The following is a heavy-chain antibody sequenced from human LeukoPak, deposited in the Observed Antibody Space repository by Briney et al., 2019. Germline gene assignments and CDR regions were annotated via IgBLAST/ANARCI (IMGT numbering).Heavy chain of an antibody. CDR1: GGSISSYY. CDR3: ARFLNGVGSGYYYMDV. Sequence: SETLSLTCIVSGGSISSYYWSWIRQPAGKGLEWIGRIYTSGSTNYNPSLKSRVTMSVDTSKNQFSLKLSSVTAADTAVYYCARFLNGVGSGYYYMDVWGKGTTVTVSS. V-gene: IGHV4-4*07. D-gene: IGHD3-3*01. J-gene: IGHJ6*03. CDR2: IYTSGST.